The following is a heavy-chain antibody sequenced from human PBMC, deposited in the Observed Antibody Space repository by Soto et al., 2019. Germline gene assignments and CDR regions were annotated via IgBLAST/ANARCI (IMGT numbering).Heavy chain of an antibody. CDR1: GYTFTSYD. V-gene: IGHV1-8*01. CDR2: MNPNSGNT. CDR3: ALGDSSGYYLFDY. Sequence: ASVKVSCKASGYTFTSYDINWVRQATGQGLEWMGWMNPNSGNTGYAQKFQGRVTMTRNTSISTGYMELSSLGSEDTAVYYCALGDSSGYYLFDYWGQGTLVTVSS. J-gene: IGHJ4*02. D-gene: IGHD3-22*01.